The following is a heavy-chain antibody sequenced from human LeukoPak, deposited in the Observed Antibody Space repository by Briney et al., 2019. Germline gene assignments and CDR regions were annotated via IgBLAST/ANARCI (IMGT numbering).Heavy chain of an antibody. CDR1: GGSISSYY. V-gene: IGHV4-59*01. J-gene: IGHJ5*02. Sequence: SETLSLTCTVSGGSISSYYWSWIRQPPGEGLEWIGYIYYSGSTNYNPSLKSRVTISVDTSKNQFPLKLSSVTAADTAVYYCARRVRYDFWSGYGHNWFDPWGQGTLVTVSS. CDR3: ARRVRYDFWSGYGHNWFDP. CDR2: IYYSGST. D-gene: IGHD3-3*01.